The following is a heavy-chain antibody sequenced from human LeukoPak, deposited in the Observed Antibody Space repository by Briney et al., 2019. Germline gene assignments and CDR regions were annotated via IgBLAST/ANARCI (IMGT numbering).Heavy chain of an antibody. J-gene: IGHJ4*02. Sequence: GGSLRLSCAASGFTFSSYAMSWVRQAPGKGLEWVSTISGSGSGGSTYYADSVKGRFTISRDNSKDTLYLQMNSLKAEDTAVYYCAKLLAVTNSYYFNYWGQGTLVTVSS. V-gene: IGHV3-23*01. CDR1: GFTFSSYA. CDR3: AKLLAVTNSYYFNY. D-gene: IGHD6-19*01. CDR2: ISGSGSGGST.